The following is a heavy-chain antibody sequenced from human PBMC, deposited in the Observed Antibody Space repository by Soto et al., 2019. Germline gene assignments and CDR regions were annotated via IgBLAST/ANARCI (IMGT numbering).Heavy chain of an antibody. Sequence: TLSLTCTVSGGSISSSSYYWGWIRQPPGKGLEWIGSIYYSGSTYYNPSLKSRVTISVDTSKNQFSLKLSSVTAADTAVYYCARLRLWGYYFDYWGQGTLVTVSS. V-gene: IGHV4-39*01. CDR1: GGSISSSSYY. CDR3: ARLRLWGYYFDY. CDR2: IYYSGST. J-gene: IGHJ4*02. D-gene: IGHD1-26*01.